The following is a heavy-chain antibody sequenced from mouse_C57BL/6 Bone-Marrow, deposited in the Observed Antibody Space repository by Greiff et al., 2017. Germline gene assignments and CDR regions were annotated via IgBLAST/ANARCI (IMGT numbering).Heavy chain of an antibody. CDR3: ARKEVTTFYYFDY. J-gene: IGHJ2*01. CDR2: IHPNSGST. Sequence: QVQLQQPGAELVKPGASVKLSCKASGYTFTSYWMHWVKQRPGQGLEWIGMIHPNSGSTNYNEKFKSKATLTVDKSSSTAYMQLSSLTSEDSAVYYCARKEVTTFYYFDYWGQGTTLTVSS. D-gene: IGHD2-2*01. CDR1: GYTFTSYW. V-gene: IGHV1-64*01.